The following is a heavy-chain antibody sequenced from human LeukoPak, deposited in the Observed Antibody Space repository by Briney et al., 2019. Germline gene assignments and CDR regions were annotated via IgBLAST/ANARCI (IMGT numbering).Heavy chain of an antibody. J-gene: IGHJ4*02. CDR2: IYYSGCT. V-gene: IGHV4-31*03. CDR1: GGSINSGDYY. Sequence: PSQTLSLTCTVSGGSINSGDYYWRWLRQHPGKGLEWIGHIYYSGCTFYNPSPQSRLTISVDNSKNPFSLKLSSVPPPDTAVYYSARGYCNGATCYVFDYWGQGTLVTVSS. D-gene: IGHD2-15*01. CDR3: ARGYCNGATCYVFDY.